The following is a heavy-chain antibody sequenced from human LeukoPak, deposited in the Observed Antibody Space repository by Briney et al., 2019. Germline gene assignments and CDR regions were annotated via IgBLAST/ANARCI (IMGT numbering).Heavy chain of an antibody. D-gene: IGHD3-3*01. V-gene: IGHV3-21*01. Sequence: GGSLRLSCAASGFTFSSYSMNWVRQAPGKGLEWVSSISSSSSYIYYADSVKGRFTISRDNAKNSLYLQMNSLRAEDTAVYYCARVSPYYDFWSGYYEFDYWGQGTLVTVSS. CDR3: ARVSPYYDFWSGYYEFDY. CDR1: GFTFSSYS. CDR2: ISSSSSYI. J-gene: IGHJ4*02.